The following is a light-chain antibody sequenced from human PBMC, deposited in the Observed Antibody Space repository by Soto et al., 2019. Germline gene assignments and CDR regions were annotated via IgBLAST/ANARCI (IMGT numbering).Light chain of an antibody. J-gene: IGKJ2*01. CDR3: QQYNNWPPYT. CDR2: GAS. CDR1: QSVGSG. V-gene: IGKV3-15*01. Sequence: EIVMTQSPATLSVSQGERATLSCRASQSVGSGLSWYQQKPDQAPRLLIYGASTRATGIPARFSGSGSGTEFTLTISSLQSEDYAVYYCQQYNNWPPYTFGQGTKV.